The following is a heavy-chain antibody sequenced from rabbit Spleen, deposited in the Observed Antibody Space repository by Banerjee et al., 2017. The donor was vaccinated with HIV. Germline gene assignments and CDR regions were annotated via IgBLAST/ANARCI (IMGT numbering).Heavy chain of an antibody. CDR3: AREVEIYTGVVGYGVPNYGMDL. CDR2: INAVTGKA. J-gene: IGHJ6*01. D-gene: IGHD6-1*01. CDR1: GFSFGDRDV. V-gene: IGHV1S45*01. Sequence: QEQLVESGGGLVQPEGSLTLTCTASGFSFGDRDVMCWVRQAPGKGLEWIACINAVTGKAVYASWAKGRFNFSKTSSTTVTLQMTSLTAADTATYFCAREVEIYTGVVGYGVPNYGMDLWGPGTLVTVS.